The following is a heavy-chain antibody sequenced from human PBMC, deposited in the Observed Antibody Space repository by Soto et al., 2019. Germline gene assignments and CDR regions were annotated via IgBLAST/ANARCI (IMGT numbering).Heavy chain of an antibody. D-gene: IGHD2-2*01. V-gene: IGHV1-46*03. CDR1: GYTFTSYY. CDR2: INPSGGST. Sequence: VKVSCKASGYTFTSYYMHWVRQAPGQGLEWMGIINPSGGSTSYAQKFQGRVTMTRDTSTSTVYMELSSLRSEDTAVYYCARESLGYCSSTSCYGTFFYYWGQGTLVTVSS. CDR3: ARESLGYCSSTSCYGTFFYY. J-gene: IGHJ4*02.